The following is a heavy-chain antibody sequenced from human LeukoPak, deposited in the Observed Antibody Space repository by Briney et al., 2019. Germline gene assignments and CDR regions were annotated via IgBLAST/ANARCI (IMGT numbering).Heavy chain of an antibody. CDR2: INPNSGGT. V-gene: IGHV1-2*02. D-gene: IGHD2-21*02. CDR1: GYTFTGYY. J-gene: IGHJ4*02. Sequence: GASVKVACKASGYTFTGYYMHWVRHAPGQGLEWMGWINPNSGGTNYAQKFQGRVTMTSDTSISTAYMELSRLRSDDTAVYYCARSTSAVVVTAFDYWGQGTLVTVSS. CDR3: ARSTSAVVVTAFDY.